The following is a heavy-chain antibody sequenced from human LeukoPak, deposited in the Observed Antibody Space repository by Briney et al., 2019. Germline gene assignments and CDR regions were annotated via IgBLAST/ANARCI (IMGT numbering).Heavy chain of an antibody. V-gene: IGHV1-46*01. D-gene: IGHD2-2*01. J-gene: IGHJ3*02. Sequence: ASVKVSCKASGYTFTSYYMHWVRQAPGQGLEWMGIINPSGGSTSYAQKFQGRVTMTRDTSISTAYMELSRLRSDDTAVYYCARDRGDCSSTSCYGSGAFDIWGQGTMVTVSS. CDR1: GYTFTSYY. CDR2: INPSGGST. CDR3: ARDRGDCSSTSCYGSGAFDI.